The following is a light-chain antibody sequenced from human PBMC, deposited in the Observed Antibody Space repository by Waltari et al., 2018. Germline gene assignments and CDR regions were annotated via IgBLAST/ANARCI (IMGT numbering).Light chain of an antibody. CDR1: QSVLYSSKNKNY. V-gene: IGKV4-1*01. Sequence: DIVMTQSPASLAVSLGERATINCQYSQSVLYSSKNKNYLAWYQQKPGQPPKLLIYWASTRESGVPDRFSGSGSGTDFTLTISSLQAEDVAVYYCQQYYSTPRTFGQGTKVEIK. CDR3: QQYYSTPRT. CDR2: WAS. J-gene: IGKJ1*01.